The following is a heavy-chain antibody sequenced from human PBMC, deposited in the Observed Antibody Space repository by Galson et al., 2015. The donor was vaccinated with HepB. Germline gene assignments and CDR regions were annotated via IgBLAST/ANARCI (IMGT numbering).Heavy chain of an antibody. Sequence: SLRLSCAASGFTFSSYGMHWVRQAPGKGLEWVAVISYDGSNKYYADSVKGRFTISRDNSKNTLYLQMNSLRAEDTAVYYCAKDTWDGIQTMDYWGQGTLVTVSS. D-gene: IGHD5-18*01. J-gene: IGHJ4*02. V-gene: IGHV3-30*18. CDR1: GFTFSSYG. CDR2: ISYDGSNK. CDR3: AKDTWDGIQTMDY.